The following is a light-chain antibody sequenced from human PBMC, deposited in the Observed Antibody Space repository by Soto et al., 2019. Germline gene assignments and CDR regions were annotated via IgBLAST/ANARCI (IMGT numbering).Light chain of an antibody. CDR1: QSVSSSY. J-gene: IGKJ1*01. V-gene: IGKV3-20*01. Sequence: EIVLTQSPGTLYLSPGERASLSCRASQSVSSSYLAWYQQIPGQAPRLLINDASRRATGIPDRFSGSGSGTDFTLTISRLEPEDFAVYYCQQYGSSPPTFGQGTKVDIK. CDR3: QQYGSSPPT. CDR2: DAS.